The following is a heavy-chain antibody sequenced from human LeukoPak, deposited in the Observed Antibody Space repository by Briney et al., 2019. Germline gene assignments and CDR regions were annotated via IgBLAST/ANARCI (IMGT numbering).Heavy chain of an antibody. D-gene: IGHD3-16*01. V-gene: IGHV3-7*01. J-gene: IGHJ4*02. CDR3: ARIRFSFRGGIDY. CDR1: GLTFYYYW. CDR2: IKQDGSEK. Sequence: GGTLRFSCAAPGLTFYYYWMTWVRQAIGLGMEWVAKIKQDGSEKYYVVSVKGRFTISRDIAKNSLYLQMNSLRAEDTAVYYCARIRFSFRGGIDYWGQGTLVPVSS.